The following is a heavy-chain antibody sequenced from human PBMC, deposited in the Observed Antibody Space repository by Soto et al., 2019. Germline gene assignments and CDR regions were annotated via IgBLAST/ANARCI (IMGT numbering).Heavy chain of an antibody. CDR3: ARGSSRWDY. CDR2: IYYSGLS. J-gene: IGHJ4*02. D-gene: IGHD6-13*01. Sequence: SETLSLTCTVSNGSLSGYYWTWIRQSPGKGLEWIGYIYYSGLSNYNPSLKSRVTMSVDTPKNQFSLRLSSVTAADTAMYYCARGSSRWDYWGQGTLVTVSS. V-gene: IGHV4-59*12. CDR1: NGSLSGYY.